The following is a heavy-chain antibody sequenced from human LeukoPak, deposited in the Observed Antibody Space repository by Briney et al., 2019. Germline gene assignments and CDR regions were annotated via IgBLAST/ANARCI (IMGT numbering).Heavy chain of an antibody. D-gene: IGHD2-2*02. CDR2: IYYSGST. Sequence: PSETLSLTCTVSGGSISSSSYYWGWIRQPPGKGLEWIGSIYYSGSTYYNPSLKSRVTISVDTSKNQFSLKLSSVTAADTAVHYCAVYCSSTSCYISEDFDYWGQGTLVTVSS. CDR3: AVYCSSTSCYISEDFDY. V-gene: IGHV4-39*01. CDR1: GGSISSSSYY. J-gene: IGHJ4*02.